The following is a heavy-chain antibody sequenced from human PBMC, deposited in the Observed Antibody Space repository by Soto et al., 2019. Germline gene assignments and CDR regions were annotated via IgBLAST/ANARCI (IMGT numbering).Heavy chain of an antibody. CDR3: AKDRIVTMIVGTHDY. CDR2: LSGSGASA. Sequence: GSSRRLSCAASGFTFSSYAMSWVLQAPGTGLEWVPALSGSGASAYYADSVKGRFTISRDNAKNTRYLQMSSLRAENTAVYNCAKDRIVTMIVGTHDYWRQGTRDAASS. D-gene: IGHD3-22*01. J-gene: IGHJ4*02. V-gene: IGHV3-23*01. CDR1: GFTFSSYA.